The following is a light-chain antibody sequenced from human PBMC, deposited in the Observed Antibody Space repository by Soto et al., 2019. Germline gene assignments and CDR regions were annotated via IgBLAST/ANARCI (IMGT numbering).Light chain of an antibody. J-gene: IGLJ2*01. V-gene: IGLV1-47*01. CDR3: ASWDDSLSGVV. CDR1: NSNVGDNF. CDR2: RDN. Sequence: QSVLTQPPSASGTPGQRITISCSGSNSNVGDNFIYWYKQLPGTAPTVVIYRDNRPSGVPDRFSASKSGTSASLAISGLRSEDEGEYYCASWDDSLSGVVFGGGTKVTVL.